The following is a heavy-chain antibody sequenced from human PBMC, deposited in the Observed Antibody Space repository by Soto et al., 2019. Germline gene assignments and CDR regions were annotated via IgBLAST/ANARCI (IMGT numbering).Heavy chain of an antibody. CDR2: ISSNSAYI. D-gene: IGHD6-13*01. V-gene: IGHV3-21*01. CDR1: GFTFSSYE. CDR3: TRDASRDSSARGWFDP. J-gene: IGHJ5*02. Sequence: RRLSCAASGFTFSSYEMNWVRQAPGKGLEWVSTISSNSAYIYYTDALRGRFTISRDNAKNSLHLQMNSLRAEDTAVYYCTRDASRDSSARGWFDPWGPGTLVTVSS.